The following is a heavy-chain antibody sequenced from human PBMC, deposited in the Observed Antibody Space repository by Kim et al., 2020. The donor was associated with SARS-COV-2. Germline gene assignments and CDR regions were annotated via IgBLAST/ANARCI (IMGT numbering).Heavy chain of an antibody. CDR2: ISSSSSYI. V-gene: IGHV3-21*01. Sequence: GGSLRLSCAASGFTFSSYSMNWVRQAPGKGLEWVSSISSSSSYIYYADSVKGRFTISRHNAKNSLYLQMNSLRVGDTAVYYCARDGGSSGYFGNYFDYWG. CDR3: ARDGGSSGYFGNYFDY. J-gene: IGHJ4*01. CDR1: GFTFSSYS. D-gene: IGHD6-13*01.